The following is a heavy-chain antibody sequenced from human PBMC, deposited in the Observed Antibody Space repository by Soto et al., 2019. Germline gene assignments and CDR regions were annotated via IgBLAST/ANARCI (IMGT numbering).Heavy chain of an antibody. V-gene: IGHV3-30-3*01. CDR3: AMANDGPLDY. CDR2: ISFDGITK. J-gene: IGHJ4*02. D-gene: IGHD1-1*01. Sequence: QVQLVESGGGAVQPGRSLRLSCAASGFILSTHAMHWVRQAPGKGLEWVALISFDGITKYFADPVKGRFTISRDNSQNTLYLQMNSLRTEDTAVYYCAMANDGPLDYWGQGTLVTVSS. CDR1: GFILSTHA.